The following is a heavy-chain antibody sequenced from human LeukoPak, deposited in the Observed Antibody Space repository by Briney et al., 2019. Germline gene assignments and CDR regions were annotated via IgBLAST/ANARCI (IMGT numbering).Heavy chain of an antibody. CDR2: ISRDGRST. CDR3: ARCYGDYYYYYMDV. CDR1: GFIFSDYS. J-gene: IGHJ6*03. V-gene: IGHV3-43*01. D-gene: IGHD4-17*01. Sequence: GGSLRLSCAASGFIFSDYSMHWVRQVPGKGLEWVSVISRDGRSTFYADSVKGRFTISRDNAKNSLYLQMNSLRAEDTAVYYCARCYGDYYYYYMDVWGKGTTVTISS.